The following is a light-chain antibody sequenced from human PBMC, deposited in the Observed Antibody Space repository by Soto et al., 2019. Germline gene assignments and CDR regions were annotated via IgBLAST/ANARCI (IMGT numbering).Light chain of an antibody. V-gene: IGKV1-5*03. CDR3: QHYNSYSEA. CDR2: KAS. J-gene: IGKJ1*01. CDR1: HTISSW. Sequence: IQMTQSPSTLSGSVGDRVTITCRAIHTISSWLAWDQQKPGKAPKLLIYKASTLKSGVPSRFSGSGSGTEFTLTISSLQPDDFATYYCQHYNSYSEAFGQGTKVDI.